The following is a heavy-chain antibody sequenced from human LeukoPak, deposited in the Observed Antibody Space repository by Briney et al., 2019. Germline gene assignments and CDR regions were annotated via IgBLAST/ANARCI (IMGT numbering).Heavy chain of an antibody. J-gene: IGHJ3*02. D-gene: IGHD3-22*01. V-gene: IGHV4-34*01. CDR3: ARLLRGGRDTPMVTMIVVRAKSGAFDI. CDR2: INHSVST. Sequence: SETLSLTCAVYGGSFSGYYWSWIRPPPGKGLEWIGEINHSVSTNYNTSLKSRVTISVDTAKYQFSLKLSSVTAADTAVYYCARLLRGGRDTPMVTMIVVRAKSGAFDIWGQGTMVTVSS. CDR1: GGSFSGYY.